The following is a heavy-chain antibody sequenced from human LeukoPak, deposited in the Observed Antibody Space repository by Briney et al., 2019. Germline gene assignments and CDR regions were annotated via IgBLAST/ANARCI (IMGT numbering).Heavy chain of an antibody. D-gene: IGHD2-2*02. J-gene: IGHJ4*02. CDR3: AREVRCSTTRCYSLFDY. Sequence: SETLSLTCTVSGGSISSYYWNWIRQPAGRGLEWIGRIYTSGSTNHNPSLKSRVTMSVDMSKNQFSLRLSSVTAADTAVYYCAREVRCSTTRCYSLFDYWGQGTLVTVSS. CDR1: GGSISSYY. CDR2: IYTSGST. V-gene: IGHV4-4*07.